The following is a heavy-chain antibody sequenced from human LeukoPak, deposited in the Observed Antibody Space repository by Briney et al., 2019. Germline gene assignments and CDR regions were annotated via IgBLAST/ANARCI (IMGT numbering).Heavy chain of an antibody. CDR2: ISSSGSTI. CDR3: ATQPYGDRFDY. J-gene: IGHJ4*02. D-gene: IGHD4-17*01. Sequence: GGSLRLSCAASGFTFSSYEMNWVRQAPGKGLEWVSYISSSGSTIYYADSVKGRFTISRDNAKNSLYLQMSSLRAEDTAVYYCATQPYGDRFDYWGQGTLVTVSS. V-gene: IGHV3-48*03. CDR1: GFTFSSYE.